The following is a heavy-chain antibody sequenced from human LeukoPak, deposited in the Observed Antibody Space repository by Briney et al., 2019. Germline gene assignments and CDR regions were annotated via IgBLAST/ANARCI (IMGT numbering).Heavy chain of an antibody. Sequence: PGGSLSLSCAASGFTFSDYYMSWIRQAPGKGLEWVSYISSSGSTIYYADSVKGRFTISRDNAKNSLYLQMNSLRAEDTAVYYCGRSGAIYYYGMDVWGQGTTVTVSS. J-gene: IGHJ6*02. CDR3: GRSGAIYYYGMDV. V-gene: IGHV3-11*01. CDR1: GFTFSDYY. D-gene: IGHD2-21*01. CDR2: ISSSGSTI.